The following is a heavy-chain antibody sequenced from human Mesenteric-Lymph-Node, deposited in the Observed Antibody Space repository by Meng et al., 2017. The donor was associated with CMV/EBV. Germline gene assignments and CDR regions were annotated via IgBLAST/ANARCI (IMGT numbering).Heavy chain of an antibody. D-gene: IGHD3-3*01. CDR3: ARGKERTDFWSGQSPVTPDY. J-gene: IGHJ4*02. CDR1: GYTFTSYD. CDR2: MNPNSGNT. V-gene: IGHV1-8*03. Sequence: ASVKVSCKASGYTFTSYDINWVRQATGQGLEWMGWMNPNSGNTGYAQKFQGRVTITRNTSISTAYMELSSLRSEDTAVYYCARGKERTDFWSGQSPVTPDYWGQGTLVTVSS.